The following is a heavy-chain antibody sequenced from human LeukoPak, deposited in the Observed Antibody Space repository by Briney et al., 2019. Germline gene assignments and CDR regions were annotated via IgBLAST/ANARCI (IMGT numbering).Heavy chain of an antibody. CDR1: GGSFSGYY. V-gene: IGHV4-34*01. Sequence: SETLSLTCAAYGGSFSGYYWSWIRQPPGKGLEWIGEINHSGSTNYNPSLKSRVTISVDTSKNLFSLKLSSVTAADTAVYYCARGLGYLGADHYCYYYMDVWGKGTTVTVSS. CDR2: INHSGST. D-gene: IGHD7-27*01. CDR3: ARGLGYLGADHYCYYYMDV. J-gene: IGHJ6*03.